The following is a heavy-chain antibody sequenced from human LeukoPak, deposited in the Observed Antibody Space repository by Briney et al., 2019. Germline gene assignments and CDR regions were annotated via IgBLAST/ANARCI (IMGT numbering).Heavy chain of an antibody. Sequence: PGGSLRLSCAASGFTFSRCGRNWVRQAPGKGLEWVANIKQDGREKYYVDSVKGRFTISRDNAKNSLYLQMNSLRAEDTAVYYCARFIVGAPDCWGQGTLVTVSS. CDR1: GFTFSRCG. V-gene: IGHV3-7*04. D-gene: IGHD1-26*01. J-gene: IGHJ4*02. CDR2: IKQDGREK. CDR3: ARFIVGAPDC.